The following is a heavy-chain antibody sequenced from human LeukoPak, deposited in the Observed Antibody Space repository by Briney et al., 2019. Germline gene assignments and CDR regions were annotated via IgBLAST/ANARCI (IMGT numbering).Heavy chain of an antibody. V-gene: IGHV1-69*01. D-gene: IGHD4-17*01. J-gene: IGHJ4*02. CDR1: GGTVSSDA. Sequence: SVKVSCKASGGTVSSDAISWMRQAPGQGLEWMGGIIPIFGTANYAQKFQGRVTITADESTSTAYMELSSLRSEDTAVYYCARTVGDYIDSWGQGTLVTVSS. CDR3: ARTVGDYIDS. CDR2: IIPIFGTA.